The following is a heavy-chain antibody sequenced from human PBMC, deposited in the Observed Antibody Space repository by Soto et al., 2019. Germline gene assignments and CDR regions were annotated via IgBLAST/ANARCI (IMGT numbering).Heavy chain of an antibody. CDR1: GYTFTSYD. D-gene: IGHD1-1*01. Sequence: ASVKVSCKASGYTFTSYDIYWVRQATGQGLEWMGWKNPNTGNSAYAQKFQGRVTVTSDTSINTVHMELNSLRSEDTAVYYCARRAETNGWNGFGADKYYFDFWGQGTLVTVSS. J-gene: IGHJ4*02. V-gene: IGHV1-8*02. CDR3: ARRAETNGWNGFGADKYYFDF. CDR2: KNPNTGNS.